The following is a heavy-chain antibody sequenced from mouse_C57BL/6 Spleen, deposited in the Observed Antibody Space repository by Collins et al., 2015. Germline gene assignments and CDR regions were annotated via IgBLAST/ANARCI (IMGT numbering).Heavy chain of an antibody. CDR1: GFTFSDFY. J-gene: IGHJ1*03. Sequence: EVKLVESGGGLVQSGRSLRLSCATSGFTFSDFYMEWVRQAPGKGLEWIAASRNKANDYTTGYSASVKGRFIVSRDTSQSILYLQMNALRAEDTAIYYCARDGYDWYFDVWGTGTTVTVSS. D-gene: IGHD2-12*01. V-gene: IGHV7-1*01. CDR2: SRNKANDYTT. CDR3: ARDGYDWYFDV.